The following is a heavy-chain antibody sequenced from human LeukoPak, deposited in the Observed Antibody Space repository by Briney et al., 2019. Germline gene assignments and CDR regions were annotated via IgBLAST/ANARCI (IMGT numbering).Heavy chain of an antibody. V-gene: IGHV3-33*01. Sequence: GGSLRLSCAASGFTFSSYGMHWVRQAPGKGLEWVAVIWYDGSNKYYADSVKGRFAISRDNSKNTLYLQMNSLRAEDTAVYYCAREAGIAAPWLRYPFDYWGQGTLVTVSS. CDR1: GFTFSSYG. CDR3: AREAGIAAPWLRYPFDY. J-gene: IGHJ4*02. D-gene: IGHD6-13*01. CDR2: IWYDGSNK.